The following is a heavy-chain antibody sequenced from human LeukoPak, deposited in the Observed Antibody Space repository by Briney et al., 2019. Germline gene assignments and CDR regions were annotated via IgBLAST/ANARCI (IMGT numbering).Heavy chain of an antibody. CDR3: ASGRGATPLYYFDY. J-gene: IGHJ4*02. V-gene: IGHV4-34*01. Sequence: SETLSLTCAVYGGSFSGYYWSWIRQPPGKGLEWIGEINHSGSTNYNPSLKSRVTISVDTSKNQFSLKLSSVTAADTAVYYCASGRGATPLYYFDYWGQGTLVTVSS. CDR2: INHSGST. CDR1: GGSFSGYY. D-gene: IGHD1-26*01.